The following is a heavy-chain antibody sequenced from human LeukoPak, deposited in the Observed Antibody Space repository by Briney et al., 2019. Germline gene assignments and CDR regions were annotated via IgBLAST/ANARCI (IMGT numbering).Heavy chain of an antibody. D-gene: IGHD6-13*01. CDR2: INPNSGGT. J-gene: IGHJ4*02. V-gene: IGHV1-2*02. CDR1: GYTFTGYY. Sequence: ASVKVSCKASGYTFTGYYMHWVRQAPGQGLEWMGWINPNSGGTNYAQKFQGRVTMTRDTSVSTAYMELSRLRSDDTAVYYCARDLYGSSSWPNFDYWGQGTLVTVSS. CDR3: ARDLYGSSSWPNFDY.